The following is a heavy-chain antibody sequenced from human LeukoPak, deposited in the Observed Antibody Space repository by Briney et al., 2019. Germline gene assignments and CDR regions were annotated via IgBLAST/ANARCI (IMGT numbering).Heavy chain of an antibody. V-gene: IGHV3-20*04. CDR1: GFTFDDYG. CDR2: INWNGGST. J-gene: IGHJ4*02. D-gene: IGHD3-9*01. CDR3: ARVPYDILTGYYLD. Sequence: GGSLRLSCAASGFTFDDYGMSWVRQAPGKGLEWVSGINWNGGSTGYADSVKGRFTISRDNSKNTLYLQMNSLRAEDTAVYYCARVPYDILTGYYLDWGQGTLVTVSS.